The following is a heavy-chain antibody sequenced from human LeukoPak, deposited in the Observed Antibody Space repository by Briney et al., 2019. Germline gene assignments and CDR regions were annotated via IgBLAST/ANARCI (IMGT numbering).Heavy chain of an antibody. D-gene: IGHD5-24*01. J-gene: IGHJ6*03. CDR1: GDSVSTNSAA. CDR3: ARVVRDGYNYFYYYYMDV. CDR2: TFYRSKWYN. V-gene: IGHV6-1*01. Sequence: SQTLSLTCVISGDSVSTNSAAWTWIRQSPSRGLEWLGRTFYRSKWYNDYAESVKSRITFTPDTSKNEFSLQLKSVTPEDTAVYYCARVVRDGYNYFYYYYMDVWGKGTTVTVSS.